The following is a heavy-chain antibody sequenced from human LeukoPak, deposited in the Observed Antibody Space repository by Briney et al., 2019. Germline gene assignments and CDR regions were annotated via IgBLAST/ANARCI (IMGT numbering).Heavy chain of an antibody. J-gene: IGHJ4*02. CDR1: GFTFSSYA. Sequence: GGSLRLSCAASGFTFSSYAMSWVRQAPGKGLEWVSTISGSGGSTFYADSVKGRFTISRDNSKNTLYLQMNSLRAEDTAVYYCAKDNPKGRTGFDYCGQGTLVTVSS. V-gene: IGHV3-23*01. D-gene: IGHD1-14*01. CDR2: ISGSGGST. CDR3: AKDNPKGRTGFDY.